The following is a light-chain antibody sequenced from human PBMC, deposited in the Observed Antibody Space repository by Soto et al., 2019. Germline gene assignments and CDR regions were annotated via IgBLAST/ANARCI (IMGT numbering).Light chain of an antibody. CDR2: TAS. CDR1: RRISSN. J-gene: IGKJ4*01. Sequence: EIVMTQSPATLSVSPGERATLSCRASRRISSNLAWYKHKTGQAPSLLIYTASTRATGIPARFSGSGSETEFTLTISSLQSEDFATYHCQQTYNTPLTFGGGTKVDIK. CDR3: QQTYNTPLT. V-gene: IGKV3-15*01.